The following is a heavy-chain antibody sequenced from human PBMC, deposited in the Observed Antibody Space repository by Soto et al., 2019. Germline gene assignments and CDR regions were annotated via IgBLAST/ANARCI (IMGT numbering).Heavy chain of an antibody. V-gene: IGHV4-38-2*02. J-gene: IGHJ4*02. CDR1: GYSISSTYY. CDR3: ARDRSNSPDFFDY. D-gene: IGHD6-13*01. CDR2: IYHSGST. Sequence: SETLSLTCAVSGYSISSTYYWGWIRLPPGKGLQWIGSIYHSGSTYYNPSLKSRVTISMDMSTNQFSLKLTSVTAADTAVYYCARDRSNSPDFFDYWGQGTLVTVSS.